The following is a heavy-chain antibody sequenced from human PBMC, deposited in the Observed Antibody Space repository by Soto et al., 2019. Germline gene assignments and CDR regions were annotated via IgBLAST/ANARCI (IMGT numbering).Heavy chain of an antibody. CDR3: ARLPYYDFWSGFSRETYYYYYYMDV. D-gene: IGHD3-3*01. Sequence: LGESLKISCKGSXYSFTSYWIGWVRQMPGKGLEWMGIIYPGDSDTRYSPSFQGQVTISADKSISTAYLQWSSLKASDTAMYYCARLPYYDFWSGFSRETYYYYYYMDVWGKGTTVTVSS. J-gene: IGHJ6*03. V-gene: IGHV5-51*01. CDR1: XYSFTSYW. CDR2: IYPGDSDT.